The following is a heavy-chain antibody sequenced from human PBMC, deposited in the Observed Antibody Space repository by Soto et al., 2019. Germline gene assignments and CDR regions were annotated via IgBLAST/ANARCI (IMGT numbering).Heavy chain of an antibody. D-gene: IGHD1-26*01. V-gene: IGHV1-3*01. Sequence: QVHLVQSGAEVKEPGASVKVSCKASGYTFTTYAMHWVRQAPGQSLEWMGWTNAANGNTRYSQKFQDRVTITGDTSASTAYMELSSLSSEDTAVYYCARFLMGATTLDYWGQGTLVTVSS. J-gene: IGHJ4*02. CDR2: TNAANGNT. CDR1: GYTFTTYA. CDR3: ARFLMGATTLDY.